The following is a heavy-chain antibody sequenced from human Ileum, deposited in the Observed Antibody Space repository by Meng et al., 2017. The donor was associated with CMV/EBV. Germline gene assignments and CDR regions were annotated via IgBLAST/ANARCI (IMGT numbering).Heavy chain of an antibody. CDR1: TYSITSAYY. D-gene: IGHD4-17*01. V-gene: IGHV4-38-2*02. CDR2: MFHSGST. CDR3: ARVNMPRYGDFYYHGMDV. J-gene: IGHJ6*02. Sequence: SETLSLTCTVSTYSITSAYYWGWIRQPPGKGLEWIGNMFHSGSTYYNPSLKSRVTISIDTSKNQLSLRLSSVTAADTAVYYCARVNMPRYGDFYYHGMDVWGQGTTVTVSS.